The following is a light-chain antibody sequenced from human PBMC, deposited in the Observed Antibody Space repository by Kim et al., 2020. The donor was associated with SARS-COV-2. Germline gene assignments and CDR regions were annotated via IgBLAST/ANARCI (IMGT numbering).Light chain of an antibody. CDR1: SSDVGAYTY. V-gene: IGLV2-14*03. Sequence: QSALTQPASVSGSPGQSITFSCTGTSSDVGAYTYVSWYQQHPNKAPKLMIYDVTKRPSGVSNRFSGSKSGNTASLTISRLQAEDEADYYCASYTTRSTWVFGGGTQLTIL. CDR3: ASYTTRSTWV. J-gene: IGLJ3*02. CDR2: DVT.